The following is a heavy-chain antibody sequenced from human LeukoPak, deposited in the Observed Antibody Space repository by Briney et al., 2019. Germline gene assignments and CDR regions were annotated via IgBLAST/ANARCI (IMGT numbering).Heavy chain of an antibody. CDR2: IYTSGST. V-gene: IGHV4-4*09. CDR1: GDSISSYY. Sequence: SETLSLTCSVSGDSISSYYWSWIRQPPGKGLEWIGYIYTSGSTSYNPSLKSRVTISVDTSKNQFSLKLSSVTAADTAVYYCARRAVWYGPFDYWGQGTLVTVSS. D-gene: IGHD6-13*01. CDR3: ARRAVWYGPFDY. J-gene: IGHJ4*02.